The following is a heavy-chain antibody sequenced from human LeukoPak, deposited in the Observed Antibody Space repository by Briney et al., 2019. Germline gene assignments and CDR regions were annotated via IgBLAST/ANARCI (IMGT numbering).Heavy chain of an antibody. J-gene: IGHJ6*02. V-gene: IGHV1-69*13. CDR1: GGTFISYA. CDR3: ARDRYYYDSSGYYPSHYYGMDV. D-gene: IGHD3-22*01. Sequence: SVKVSCKASGGTFISYAISWVRPAPGQGLEWMGGIIPIFGTANYAQKFQGRVTITADESTSTAYMELSSLRSEDTAVYYCARDRYYYDSSGYYPSHYYGMDVWGQGTTVTVSS. CDR2: IIPIFGTA.